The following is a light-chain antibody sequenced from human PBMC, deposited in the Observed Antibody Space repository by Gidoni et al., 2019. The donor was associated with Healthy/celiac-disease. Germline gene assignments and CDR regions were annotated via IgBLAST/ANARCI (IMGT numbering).Light chain of an antibody. CDR1: QSVSSN. V-gene: IGKV3-15*01. Sequence: EIVMTQSPATLSVSPGERATLSCRASQSVSSNLAWYQQKPGQAPRLLIYGASTGATGIPARCGGSGSGTEFTLTLSSLQSEDFAGYYCQQYNNWPSFGQGTKVEIK. CDR3: QQYNNWPS. J-gene: IGKJ1*01. CDR2: GAS.